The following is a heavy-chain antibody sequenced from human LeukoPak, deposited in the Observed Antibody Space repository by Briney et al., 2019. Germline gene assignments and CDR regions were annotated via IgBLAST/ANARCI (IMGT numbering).Heavy chain of an antibody. Sequence: PSETLSLTCAVSGGSISSSNWWSWVRQPPGKGLEWIGEIYHSGSTNYNPSLKSRVTISVDKSKNQFSLKLSSVTAADTAVYYCARSGVVVVAATPYDAFDIWGQGTMVTVSS. CDR3: ARSGVVVVAATPYDAFDI. J-gene: IGHJ3*02. D-gene: IGHD2-15*01. CDR1: GGSISSSNW. CDR2: IYHSGST. V-gene: IGHV4-4*02.